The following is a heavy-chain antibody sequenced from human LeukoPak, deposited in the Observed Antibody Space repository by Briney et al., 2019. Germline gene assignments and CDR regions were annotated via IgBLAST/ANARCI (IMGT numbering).Heavy chain of an antibody. CDR2: ISGSGGTT. Sequence: GGSLRLSCAASGFTFSSYAMSWVRQAPGKGLEWVSTISGSGGTTYYADSVKGRFTISRDNSKNMLFLQMNRLRAEDTAIFYCAKERGNDFGTASPYFDNWGQGTLVTASS. V-gene: IGHV3-23*01. CDR1: GFTFSSYA. J-gene: IGHJ4*02. D-gene: IGHD4-17*01. CDR3: AKERGNDFGTASPYFDN.